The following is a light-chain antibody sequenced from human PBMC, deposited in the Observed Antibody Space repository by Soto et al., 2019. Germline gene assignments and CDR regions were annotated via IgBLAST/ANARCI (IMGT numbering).Light chain of an antibody. V-gene: IGKV1-5*03. CDR1: QSISSW. CDR2: KAS. J-gene: IGKJ4*01. Sequence: DIQMTQSPSTLSASVGDRVTITCRASQSISSWLAWYQQKPGKAPKLLIYKASSLESGVPSRFSGSGSGTELTLTNSSLQPDDFATYYCQQYNSYPLNFGGGTKVEIK. CDR3: QQYNSYPLN.